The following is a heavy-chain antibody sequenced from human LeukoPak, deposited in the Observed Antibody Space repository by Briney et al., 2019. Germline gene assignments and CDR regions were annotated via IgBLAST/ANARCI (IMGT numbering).Heavy chain of an antibody. CDR2: IYYSGST. CDR3: ASRTSSHFDY. Sequence: PSETLSLTCTVSGGSISSSSYYWGWIRQPPGKGLEWIGSIYYSGSTYYNPSLKSRVTISVDTSNNQFSLKLSSVTAADTAVYYCASRTSSHFDYWGQGTLVTVSS. CDR1: GGSISSSSYY. J-gene: IGHJ4*02. V-gene: IGHV4-39*07.